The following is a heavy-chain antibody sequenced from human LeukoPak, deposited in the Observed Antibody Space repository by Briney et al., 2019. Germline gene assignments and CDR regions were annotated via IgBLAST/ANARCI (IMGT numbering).Heavy chain of an antibody. J-gene: IGHJ6*03. CDR2: IYYTVST. V-gene: IGHV4-59*01. Sequence: SETLSLTCTVPGGSISSYYWSWIRQPPGKGLEWIGYIYYTVSTNYNPSLTSRVTISVDTTKNLFSLRLRSVTAADTAVYFCARGRVSSSTWYSTYYYYFYMDVWGKGTTVTVSS. CDR3: ARGRVSSSTWYSTYYYYFYMDV. CDR1: GGSISSYY. D-gene: IGHD1-1*01.